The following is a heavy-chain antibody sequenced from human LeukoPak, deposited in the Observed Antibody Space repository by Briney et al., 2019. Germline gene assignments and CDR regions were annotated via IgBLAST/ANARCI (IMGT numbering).Heavy chain of an antibody. CDR2: VNPNSGDT. V-gene: IGHV1-2*06. J-gene: IGHJ4*02. Sequence: ASVKVSCKASGYTITGYYVHWLRQAPGHGLEWMGRVNPNSGDTDSAQTFQGRITMTRDTSTNTAYMELSRLRSDDTAVYFCARDRGDDTVSCFDYWGQGSLVTVSS. CDR3: ARDRGDDTVSCFDY. CDR1: GYTITGYY. D-gene: IGHD3-22*01.